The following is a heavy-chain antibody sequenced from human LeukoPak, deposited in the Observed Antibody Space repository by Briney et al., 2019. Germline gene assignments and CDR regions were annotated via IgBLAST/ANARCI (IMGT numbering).Heavy chain of an antibody. V-gene: IGHV1-8*01. CDR2: MKPKSGNT. D-gene: IGHD3-22*01. CDR3: ARGEKVSHYYVYYFDY. J-gene: IGHJ4*02. CDR1: GYTFTSYD. Sequence: ASVKVSYKASGYTFTSYDINWVRQATGQGLEWMAWMKPKSGNTGYAQKFQGRVTMTRSTSISTAYMELSSLRSEDTAVYYCARGEKVSHYYVYYFDYWGQGTLVTVSS.